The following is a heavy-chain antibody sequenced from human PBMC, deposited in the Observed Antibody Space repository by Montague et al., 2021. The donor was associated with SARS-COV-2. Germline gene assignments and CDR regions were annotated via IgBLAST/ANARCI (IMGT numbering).Heavy chain of an antibody. CDR3: ARSPSRTTYLNGMDV. J-gene: IGHJ6*02. D-gene: IGHD1-14*01. CDR1: GDSISSGDYH. Sequence: TLSLTCTVSGDSISSGDYHWSWVRQPAGKGLEWIGYIYTLGSTSYNPSLKSRVTILMDTSKNQLSLKLSSVTAADTAVYFCARSPSRTTYLNGMDVWGQGTTVTVSS. V-gene: IGHV4-61*09. CDR2: IYTLGST.